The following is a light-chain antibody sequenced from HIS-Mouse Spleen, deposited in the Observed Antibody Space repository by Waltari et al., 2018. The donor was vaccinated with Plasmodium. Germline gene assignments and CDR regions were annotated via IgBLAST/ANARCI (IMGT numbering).Light chain of an antibody. CDR3: QAWDSSTVV. CDR1: HLAATS. J-gene: IGLJ2*01. CDR2: QDS. V-gene: IGLV3-1*01. Sequence: SYALTQPPSVSVSPGQPASITCSGHHLAATSACWYQQKPGQSPVLVIDQDSKRPSGIPERFSGSNSGNTATLTISGTQAMDEADYYCQAWDSSTVVFGGGTKLTVL.